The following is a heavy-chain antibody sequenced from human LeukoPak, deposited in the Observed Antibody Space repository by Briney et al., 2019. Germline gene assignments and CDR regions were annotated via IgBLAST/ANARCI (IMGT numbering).Heavy chain of an antibody. D-gene: IGHD3-10*01. J-gene: IGHJ4*02. CDR1: GGSISGSSYY. Sequence: ASETLSLTCTVSGGSISGSSYYRGWIRQPPGKGLEWIGSIYYSGSTYYNPSLKSRVTISVDTSKNQFSLKLNSVTATDTAVYYRARHYGPWGQGTLVTVSS. CDR3: ARHYGP. CDR2: IYYSGST. V-gene: IGHV4-39*01.